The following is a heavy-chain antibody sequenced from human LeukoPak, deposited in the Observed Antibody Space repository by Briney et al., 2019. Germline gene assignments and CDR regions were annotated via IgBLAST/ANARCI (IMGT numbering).Heavy chain of an antibody. CDR1: GFTLSSYA. V-gene: IGHV3-30*04. J-gene: IGHJ4*02. D-gene: IGHD6-19*01. CDR3: ARDSSGWYAGSFDY. Sequence: GGSLRLSCAASGFTLSSYAMHWVRQAPGKGLEWVAVISYDGSNKYYADSVKGRFTISRDNSKNTLYLQMNSLRAEDTAVYYCARDSSGWYAGSFDYWGQGPLVTVSS. CDR2: ISYDGSNK.